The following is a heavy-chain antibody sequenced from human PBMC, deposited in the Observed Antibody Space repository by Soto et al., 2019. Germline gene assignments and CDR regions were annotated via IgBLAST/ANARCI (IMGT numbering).Heavy chain of an antibody. D-gene: IGHD1-26*01. CDR3: ARVPDRRPGDIIIVGATKSWFDP. J-gene: IGHJ5*02. V-gene: IGHV4-31*03. Sequence: NPSETLSLTCTFSGGSIISGGYYWSLIRQHPGKGLEWIGYIYYSGSTYYNPSLKSRVTISVDTSKNQFSLKLSSVTAADTAVYYCARVPDRRPGDIIIVGATKSWFDPWGQGTLVTVSS. CDR2: IYYSGST. CDR1: GGSIISGGYY.